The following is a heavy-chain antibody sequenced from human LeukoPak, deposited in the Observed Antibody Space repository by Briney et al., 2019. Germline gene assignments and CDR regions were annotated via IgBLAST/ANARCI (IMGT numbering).Heavy chain of an antibody. V-gene: IGHV4-61*02. Sequence: SETLSLTCTVSGGSISSGSYYWSWTRQPAGKGLEWIGRIYTSGSTNYNPSLKSRVTISVDTSKNQFSLKLSSVTAADTAVYYCARDQDYYYYYYMDVWGKGTTVTVSS. CDR1: GGSISSGSYY. CDR2: IYTSGST. CDR3: ARDQDYYYYYYMDV. J-gene: IGHJ6*03.